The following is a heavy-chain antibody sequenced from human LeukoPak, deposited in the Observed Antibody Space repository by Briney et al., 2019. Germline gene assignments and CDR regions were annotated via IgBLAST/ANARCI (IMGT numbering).Heavy chain of an antibody. D-gene: IGHD2-8*01. CDR3: ASSASIVLMVYATDY. J-gene: IGHJ4*02. CDR2: IYHSGST. Sequence: SETLSLTCAVSGYSISSGYYWGWIRQPPGKGLEWIGRIYHSGSTYYNPSLKSRVTISVDTSKNQFSLKLSSVTAADTAVYYCASSASIVLMVYATDYWGQGTLVTVSS. V-gene: IGHV4-38-2*01. CDR1: GYSISSGYY.